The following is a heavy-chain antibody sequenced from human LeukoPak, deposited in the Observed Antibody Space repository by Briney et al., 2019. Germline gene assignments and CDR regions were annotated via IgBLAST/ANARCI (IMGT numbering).Heavy chain of an antibody. J-gene: IGHJ6*02. CDR3: AKLGSGWSKGVYYYYGMDV. D-gene: IGHD6-19*01. CDR1: GFTFSSYA. Sequence: GGSLRLSCAASGFTFSSYAMSWVRQAPGKGLEWVSAISGSGGSTYYADSVKGRFTISRDNSKNTLYLQMNSLRAEDTAAYYCAKLGSGWSKGVYYYYGMDVWGQGTTVTVSS. CDR2: ISGSGGST. V-gene: IGHV3-23*01.